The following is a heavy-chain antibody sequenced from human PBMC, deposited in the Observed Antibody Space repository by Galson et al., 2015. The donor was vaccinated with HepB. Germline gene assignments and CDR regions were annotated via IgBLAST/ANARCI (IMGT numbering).Heavy chain of an antibody. CDR1: GFTFSSYG. V-gene: IGHV3-33*08. Sequence: SLRLSCAASGFTFSSYGMHWVRQAPGKGLEWVAVIWYDGSNKYYADSVKGRFTISRDNSKNTLYLQMNSLRAEDTAVYYCARSYSSSWYEDYGMDVWGQGTTVTVSS. J-gene: IGHJ6*02. CDR2: IWYDGSNK. CDR3: ARSYSSSWYEDYGMDV. D-gene: IGHD6-13*01.